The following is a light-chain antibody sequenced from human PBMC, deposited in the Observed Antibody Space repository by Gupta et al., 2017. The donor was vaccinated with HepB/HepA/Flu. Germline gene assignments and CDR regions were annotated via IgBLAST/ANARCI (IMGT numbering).Light chain of an antibody. Sequence: QSVLTQPPSVSAAPGQKVTISCSGSSSNIGDNYVSWYQQLPGTAPKLLIYDNNKRPSGIPDRFSGSKSGTSATLGITGLQTGDEADYDCETRDGSLSAGVFGGGTKLTVL. V-gene: IGLV1-51*01. CDR2: DNN. CDR1: SSNIGDNY. CDR3: ETRDGSLSAGV. J-gene: IGLJ3*02.